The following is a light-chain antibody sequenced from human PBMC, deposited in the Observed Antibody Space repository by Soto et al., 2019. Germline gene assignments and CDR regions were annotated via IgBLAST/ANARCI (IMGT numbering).Light chain of an antibody. CDR3: QPRNVWPTIT. V-gene: IGKV3-11*01. CDR1: QSVRTS. CDR2: DAS. Sequence: EVVFTQSPATLSLSPGERATLSCRASQSVRTSLAWYQHKPGQAPRLVIYDASLRANGVPARFGGSGSGTDLTLTINSLEPEDFAVYDGQPRNVWPTITFGQGTRLEIK. J-gene: IGKJ5*01.